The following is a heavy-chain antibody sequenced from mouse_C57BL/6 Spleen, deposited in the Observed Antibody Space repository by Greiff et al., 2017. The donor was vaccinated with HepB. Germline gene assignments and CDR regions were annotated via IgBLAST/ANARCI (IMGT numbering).Heavy chain of an antibody. CDR3: ARSGDFDY. Sequence: VQLQESGPELVKPGASVKISCKASGYAFSSSWMNWVKQRPGKGLEWIGRLYPGDGDTNYNGKFKGKATLTADKSSSTASMQLSSLTSEDSAVYFCARSGDFDYWGQGTTLTVSS. D-gene: IGHD3-1*01. V-gene: IGHV1-82*01. CDR1: GYAFSSSW. J-gene: IGHJ2*01. CDR2: LYPGDGDT.